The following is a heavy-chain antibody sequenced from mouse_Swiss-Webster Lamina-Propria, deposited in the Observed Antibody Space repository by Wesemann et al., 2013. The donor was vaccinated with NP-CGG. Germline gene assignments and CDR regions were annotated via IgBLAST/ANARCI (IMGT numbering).Heavy chain of an antibody. Sequence: EYAGYISYSGSTYYNPSLKSRISITRDTSKNQYYLQLNSVTTEDTATYYCARVGYDAMDYWGQGTSVTVSS. CDR3: ARVGYDAMDY. V-gene: IGHV3-8*02. J-gene: IGHJ4*01. CDR2: ISYSGST.